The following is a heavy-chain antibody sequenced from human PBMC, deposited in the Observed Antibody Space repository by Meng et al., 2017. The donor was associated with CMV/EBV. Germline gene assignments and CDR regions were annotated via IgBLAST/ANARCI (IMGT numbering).Heavy chain of an antibody. V-gene: IGHV3-21*01. CDR1: GFTFSSYS. CDR2: ISNSSSCI. J-gene: IGHJ4*02. CDR3: ARGPDSSGYYSVDY. D-gene: IGHD3-22*01. Sequence: GESLKISCAASGFTFSSYSMNWVRQAPGKGLEWVSSISNSSSCIYYADSVKGRFTLSRDNAKNSLYLQMNSLRAEDTAVYYCARGPDSSGYYSVDYWGQGTLVTVSS.